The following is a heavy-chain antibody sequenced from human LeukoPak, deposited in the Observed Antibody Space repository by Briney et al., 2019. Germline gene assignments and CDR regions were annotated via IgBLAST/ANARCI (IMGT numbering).Heavy chain of an antibody. V-gene: IGHV1-69*04. CDR1: GGTFSSYA. Sequence: GASVKVSCKASGGTFSSYAISWVRQAPGQGLEWMGRIIPILGIANYAQKFQGRVTITADKSTSTAYMELSSLRSEDTAVYYCASNYGSGSFGWFDPWGQGTLVTVSS. D-gene: IGHD3-10*01. CDR2: IIPILGIA. CDR3: ASNYGSGSFGWFDP. J-gene: IGHJ5*02.